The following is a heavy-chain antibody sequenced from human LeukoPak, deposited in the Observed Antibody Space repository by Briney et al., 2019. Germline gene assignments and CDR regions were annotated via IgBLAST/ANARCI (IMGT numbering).Heavy chain of an antibody. CDR2: IYYSGST. Sequence: SQTLSLTCTVSGGSISSGGYYWSWIRQHPGKGLEWIGYIYYSGSTYYNPSLKSRVTISVDTSKNQFSLKLSSVTAADTAVYYCARAGWSSSWPIVGPWCQGTLVTASS. CDR1: GGSISSGGYY. J-gene: IGHJ5*02. V-gene: IGHV4-31*03. D-gene: IGHD6-13*01. CDR3: ARAGWSSSWPIVGP.